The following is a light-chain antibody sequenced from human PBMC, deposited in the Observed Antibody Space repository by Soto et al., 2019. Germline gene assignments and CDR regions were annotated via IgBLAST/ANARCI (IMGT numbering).Light chain of an antibody. V-gene: IGKV1-27*01. CDR3: QRYNTAVIA. CDR1: QGISTY. CDR2: AAS. Sequence: DIQMTQSPSSLSASVGDRVTITCRASQGISTYLAWYQQKPGEAPNLLIYAASTLQSGVPSRFSGGGSGTDFTLTISSLQPEDVASYYCQRYNTAVIAFGQGTRLDIK. J-gene: IGKJ5*01.